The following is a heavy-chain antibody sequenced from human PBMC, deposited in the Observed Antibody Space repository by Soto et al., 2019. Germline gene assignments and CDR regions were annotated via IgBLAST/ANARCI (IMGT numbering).Heavy chain of an antibody. CDR1: GGSISGYY. Sequence: SETLSLTCTVSGGSISGYYWSWIRQPPGKGLQWIGYIYSSGSTNYNPSLKSRVTISVDTSKNQFSLNLSSVTAADTAVYYCARQRRDFDYWAQRSLVTVSS. J-gene: IGHJ4*02. V-gene: IGHV4-59*08. CDR2: IYSSGST. CDR3: ARQRRDFDY.